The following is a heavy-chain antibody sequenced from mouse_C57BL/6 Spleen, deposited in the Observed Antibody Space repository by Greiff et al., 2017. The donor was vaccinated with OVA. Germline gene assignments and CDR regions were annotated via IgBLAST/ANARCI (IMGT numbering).Heavy chain of an antibody. J-gene: IGHJ2*01. CDR3: ARGYSYNVDF. Sequence: VQLQQSGAELMKPGASVKLSCKASGYTFTGYWIEWVKQRPGHGLEWIGEILPGNENLNYNEKFKGKATFTADTSSNTAYMQLSSLRTEDSAIYYCARGYSYNVDFWGQGTTLTVSS. D-gene: IGHD1-2*01. CDR1: GYTFTGYW. V-gene: IGHV1-9*01. CDR2: ILPGNENL.